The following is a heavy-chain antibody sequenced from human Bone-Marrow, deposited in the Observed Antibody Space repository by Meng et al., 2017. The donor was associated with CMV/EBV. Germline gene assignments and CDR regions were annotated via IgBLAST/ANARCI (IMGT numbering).Heavy chain of an antibody. J-gene: IGHJ4*02. CDR3: AVGHDSRKVAY. Sequence: GESLKISCVISGFTVNIAHMNWVRQAPGKGLEWVSVICDGGNTHYADFAKGRFIISRDSSTNTLYLQMNSPRADDTALYYCAVGHDSRKVAYWGQGTLVTVSS. V-gene: IGHV3-53*01. CDR2: ICDGGNT. D-gene: IGHD3-16*01. CDR1: GFTVNIAH.